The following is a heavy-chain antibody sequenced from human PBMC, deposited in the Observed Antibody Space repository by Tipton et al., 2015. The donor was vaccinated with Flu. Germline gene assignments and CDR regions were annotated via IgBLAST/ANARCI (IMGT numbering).Heavy chain of an antibody. CDR2: IYYSESS. D-gene: IGHD4-11*01. CDR1: AASFSSYY. Sequence: TLSLTCSVSAASFSSYYWSWIRQPPGKGLQWMGYIYYSESSKYNPSLKSRLTISVDSSKNQFSLRLTSVTAADTAVYYCARRDYSNYVSDPKSWFDPWGQGTLVAVSS. CDR3: ARRDYSNYVSDPKSWFDP. V-gene: IGHV4-59*01. J-gene: IGHJ5*02.